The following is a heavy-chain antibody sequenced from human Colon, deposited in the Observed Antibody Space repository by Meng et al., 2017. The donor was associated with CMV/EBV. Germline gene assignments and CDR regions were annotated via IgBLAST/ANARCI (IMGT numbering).Heavy chain of an antibody. CDR1: GFTFSSYW. Sequence: GGSLRLSCAASGFTFSSYWMSWVRQAPGKGLEWVANIKQDGSEKYYVDSVKGRFTISRDNAKNSLYLQMNSLRAEDTALYYCAKVAGIGEFGSWGQGTLVTVSS. V-gene: IGHV3-7*01. J-gene: IGHJ5*01. CDR3: AKVAGIGEFGS. D-gene: IGHD3-10*01. CDR2: IKQDGSEK.